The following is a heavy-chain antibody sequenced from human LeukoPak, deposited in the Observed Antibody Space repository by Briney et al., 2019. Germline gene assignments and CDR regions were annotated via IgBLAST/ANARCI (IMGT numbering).Heavy chain of an antibody. Sequence: GSLRLSCAASGFPFSNAWMSWVRQAPGKGLEWVGRIKSKTDGGKTDYAAPVQGRFSISRDDSENTLYLQMNGLNTEDTAVYYCSTVSPYYGSGTTSPDSWGQGTLVVVSS. CDR1: GFPFSNAW. J-gene: IGHJ4*02. CDR3: STVSPYYGSGTTSPDS. V-gene: IGHV3-15*01. CDR2: IKSKTDGGKT. D-gene: IGHD3-10*01.